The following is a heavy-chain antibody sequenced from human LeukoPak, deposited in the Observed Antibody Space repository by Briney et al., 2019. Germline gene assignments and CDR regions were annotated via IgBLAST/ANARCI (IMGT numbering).Heavy chain of an antibody. Sequence: GGSLRLSCAASGFAFSGSAMHWVRQASGKGLEWVGRIRSKANSYATAYAASVKGRFTISRDDSKNTAYLQMNSQRTVDTSVYYCTRHLGDGYNSPFDYWGQGALSPPPQ. D-gene: IGHD5-24*01. J-gene: IGHJ4*02. CDR1: GFAFSGSA. V-gene: IGHV3-73*01. CDR2: IRSKANSYAT. CDR3: TRHLGDGYNSPFDY.